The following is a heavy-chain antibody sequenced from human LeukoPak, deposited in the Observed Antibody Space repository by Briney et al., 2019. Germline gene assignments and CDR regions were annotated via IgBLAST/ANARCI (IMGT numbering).Heavy chain of an antibody. CDR2: ISGSGGNT. J-gene: IGHJ3*02. Sequence: GGSLRLSCAASGFTFSNYAMNWVRQAPGKGLEWVSAISGSGGNTYYSDSVKGRFTISRDNSKNTLYLQMNSLGAEDTAVYYCARVGDYYDSSGYKDAFDIWGQGTMVTVSS. V-gene: IGHV3-23*01. CDR1: GFTFSNYA. D-gene: IGHD3-22*01. CDR3: ARVGDYYDSSGYKDAFDI.